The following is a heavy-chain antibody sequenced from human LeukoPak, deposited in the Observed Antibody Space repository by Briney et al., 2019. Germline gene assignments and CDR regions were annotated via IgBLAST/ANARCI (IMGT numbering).Heavy chain of an antibody. CDR3: ARVQYSSSSWFDY. CDR2: ISSSSSTI. Sequence: GGSLRLSCAASGFTFSSYAMHWVRQAPGKGLEWVSYISSSSSTIYYADSVKGRFTISRDNAKNSLYLEMNSLRAEDTAVYYCARVQYSSSSWFDYWGQGTLVTVSS. CDR1: GFTFSSYA. V-gene: IGHV3-48*01. D-gene: IGHD6-6*01. J-gene: IGHJ4*02.